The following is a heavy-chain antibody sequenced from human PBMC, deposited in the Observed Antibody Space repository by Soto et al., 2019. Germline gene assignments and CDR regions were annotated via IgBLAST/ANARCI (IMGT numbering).Heavy chain of an antibody. D-gene: IGHD3-3*01. V-gene: IGHV3-15*01. J-gene: IGHJ6*02. CDR3: TTDRHVYYDFWSGYPDGMDV. CDR2: IKSKTDGGTT. CDR1: GFTFSNAW. Sequence: GGSLRLSCAASGFTFSNAWMSWVRQAPGKGLEWVGRIKSKTDGGTTDYAAPVKGRFTISRDDSKNTLYLQMNSLKTEDTAVYYCTTDRHVYYDFWSGYPDGMDVWGQGTTVTVS.